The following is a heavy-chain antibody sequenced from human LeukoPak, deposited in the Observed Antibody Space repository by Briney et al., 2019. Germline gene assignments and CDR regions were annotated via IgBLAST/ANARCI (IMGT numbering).Heavy chain of an antibody. CDR1: GFTFSNAW. J-gene: IGHJ4*02. CDR3: TTGSYWYYFDH. V-gene: IGHV3-15*01. Sequence: GGSLRLSCAASGFTFSNAWMSWVRQAPGKGLEWVCRIKSKTDGGTTDYAAPVKGRFTITREDTKNTLYLQVNSLKTEDTAVYYCTTGSYWYYFDHWGQGTLVTVSS. D-gene: IGHD3-10*01. CDR2: IKSKTDGGTT.